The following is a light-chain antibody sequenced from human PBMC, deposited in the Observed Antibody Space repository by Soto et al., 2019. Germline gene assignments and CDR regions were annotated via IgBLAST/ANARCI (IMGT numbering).Light chain of an antibody. CDR3: GSYTGSSTPV. V-gene: IGLV2-14*01. CDR2: VVS. Sequence: QSALTQPASVSGSPGQSITISCTGTSSEVGGYNYVSCYQHHQGKAPKLMTYVVSTRPSGVSNRLSGSKSGNTASLTISGLEADDEGDYYCGSYTGSSTPVFCGGTKLAVL. CDR1: SSEVGGYNY. J-gene: IGLJ3*02.